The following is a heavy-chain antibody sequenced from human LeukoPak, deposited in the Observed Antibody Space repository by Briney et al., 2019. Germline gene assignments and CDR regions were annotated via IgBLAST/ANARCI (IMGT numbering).Heavy chain of an antibody. V-gene: IGHV3-23*01. CDR3: ASTQLDYVWGTYVLRWFDP. Sequence: PGGSLRLSCAASGFTFSAYAMTWVRQAPGKGLEWVSAISGSGDSTYYADSVKGRFTISRDNSKNTLYLQMNSLRAEDTAVYYCASTQLDYVWGTYVLRWFDPWGQGTLVTVSS. J-gene: IGHJ5*02. D-gene: IGHD3-16*01. CDR2: ISGSGDST. CDR1: GFTFSAYA.